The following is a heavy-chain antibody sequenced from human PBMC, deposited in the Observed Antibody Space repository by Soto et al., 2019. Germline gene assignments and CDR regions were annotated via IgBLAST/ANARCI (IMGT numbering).Heavy chain of an antibody. D-gene: IGHD2-2*01. CDR3: ARDLVPAVRDYYYGMDV. V-gene: IGHV3-33*01. Sequence: QVQLVESGGGVVQPGRSLRLSCAASGFTFSAYGMHWVRQAPGKGLGWVAGTWYDGRNKYYADSVKGRFSISRDNSKNTLDMPKNSLRAEDTGVYYCARDLVPAVRDYYYGMDVWGQRTTVTVSS. CDR2: TWYDGRNK. J-gene: IGHJ6*02. CDR1: GFTFSAYG.